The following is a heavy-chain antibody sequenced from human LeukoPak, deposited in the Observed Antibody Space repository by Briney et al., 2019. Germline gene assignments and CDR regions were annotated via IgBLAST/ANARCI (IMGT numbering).Heavy chain of an antibody. V-gene: IGHV1-69*13. J-gene: IGHJ4*02. D-gene: IGHD6-19*01. CDR2: IIPIFGTA. CDR3: ARGGPNRSGWTLDY. Sequence: SVKVSCKASGGTFSSYAISWVRQAPGQGLEWMGGIIPIFGTANYAQKFQGRVTITADESTTTAYMELSSLTSEDTAVYYCARGGPNRSGWTLDYWGPGTLVTVSS. CDR1: GGTFSSYA.